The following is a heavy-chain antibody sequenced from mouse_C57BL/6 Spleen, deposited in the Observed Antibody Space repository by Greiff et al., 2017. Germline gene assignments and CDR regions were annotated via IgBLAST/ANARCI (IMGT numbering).Heavy chain of an antibody. V-gene: IGHV1-64*01. CDR1: GYTFTSYW. Sequence: QVQLQQPGAELVKPGASVKLSCKASGYTFTSYWMHWVKQRPGQGLEWIGMIHPNSGSTNYNEKFKSKATLTVDKSSSTAYMQLSSLTSEDSAVYYCARRGTFYGNYFDYWGQGTTLTVSS. J-gene: IGHJ2*01. CDR3: ARRGTFYGNYFDY. CDR2: IHPNSGST. D-gene: IGHD2-10*01.